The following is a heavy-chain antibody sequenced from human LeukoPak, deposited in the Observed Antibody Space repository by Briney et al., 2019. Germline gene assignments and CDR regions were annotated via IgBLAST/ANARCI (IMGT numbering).Heavy chain of an antibody. CDR3: ARATPGFNYDFWSGYYTYFDY. Sequence: SETLSLTCTVSGGSISSFYWSWIRQPPGKGLEWIGYIYYSGSTNYNPSLKSRVTISVDTSKNQFSLKLSSVTAADTAVYYCARATPGFNYDFWSGYYTYFDYWGQGTLVTVSS. V-gene: IGHV4-59*01. J-gene: IGHJ4*02. CDR1: GGSISSFY. CDR2: IYYSGST. D-gene: IGHD3-3*01.